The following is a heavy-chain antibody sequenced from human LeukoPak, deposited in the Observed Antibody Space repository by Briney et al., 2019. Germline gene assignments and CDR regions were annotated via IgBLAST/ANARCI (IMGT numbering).Heavy chain of an antibody. Sequence: PSETLSLTCTVSGGSISSYYWSWIRQPPGKGLEWIGYIYYSGSTNYNPSLKSRVTISVDTSKNQFSLKLSSVTAADTAVYYCARVGVGAAYYFDYWGQGTLVTVSS. J-gene: IGHJ4*02. D-gene: IGHD1-26*01. CDR1: GGSISSYY. CDR2: IYYSGST. CDR3: ARVGVGAAYYFDY. V-gene: IGHV4-59*01.